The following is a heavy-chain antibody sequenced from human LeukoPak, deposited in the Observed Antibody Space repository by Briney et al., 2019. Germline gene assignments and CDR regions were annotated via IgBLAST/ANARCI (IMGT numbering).Heavy chain of an antibody. J-gene: IGHJ6*03. V-gene: IGHV4-61*01. CDR1: GGSISSSSYY. Sequence: SETLSLTCTVSGGSISSSSYYWSWIRQPPGKGLEWIGYIYYSGSTNYNPSLKSRVTISVDTSKNQFSLKLSSVTAADTAVYYCARSHGDYVPDYYYMDVWGKGTTVTISS. CDR3: ARSHGDYVPDYYYMDV. D-gene: IGHD4-17*01. CDR2: IYYSGST.